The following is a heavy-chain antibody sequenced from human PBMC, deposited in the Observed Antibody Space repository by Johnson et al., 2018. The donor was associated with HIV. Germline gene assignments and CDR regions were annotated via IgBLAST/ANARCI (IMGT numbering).Heavy chain of an antibody. Sequence: VQLMESGGGLVQPGGSLRLSCAVSGFTFSNYWMSWVRQAPGKGLEWVANINEDGSEIYYVDSLKGRFTISRDNAKKSLYLKMNSLRAEDTAVFYCAGDQRGYSCYHLLDDAFDIWGQWTMVSVSS. CDR3: AGDQRGYSCYHLLDDAFDI. CDR2: INEDGSEI. D-gene: IGHD5-12*01. CDR1: GFTFSNYW. J-gene: IGHJ3*02. V-gene: IGHV3-7*01.